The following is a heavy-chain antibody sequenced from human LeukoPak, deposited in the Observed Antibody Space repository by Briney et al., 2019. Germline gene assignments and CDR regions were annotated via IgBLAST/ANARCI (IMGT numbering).Heavy chain of an antibody. CDR3: ARGGRGSAAVVAPRSFDI. V-gene: IGHV3-53*01. D-gene: IGHD3-22*01. CDR2: TYTGGNS. J-gene: IGHJ3*02. CDR1: GFTVSSIH. Sequence: GGSLRLSCAASGFTVSSIHMVWVRQAPGKGLEWVSVTYTGGNSYYTDSVKGRFIISRDISKNTLYLQMNSLRAEDSALYYCARGGRGSAAVVAPRSFDIWGQGTMVTVSS.